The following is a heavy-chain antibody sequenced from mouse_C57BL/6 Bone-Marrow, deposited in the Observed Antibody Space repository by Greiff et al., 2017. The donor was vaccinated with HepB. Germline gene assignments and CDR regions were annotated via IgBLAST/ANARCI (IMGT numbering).Heavy chain of an antibody. Sequence: QVQLKQPGAELVKPGASVKLSCKASGYTFTSYWMQWVKQRPGPGLEWIGEIDPSDSYTNYNQKFKGKATLTVDTSSSTAYMQLSSLSSEDSAVYYCARGAWLRRTPHYYAMDYWGQGTSVTVSS. J-gene: IGHJ4*01. CDR2: IDPSDSYT. CDR1: GYTFTSYW. D-gene: IGHD2-2*01. V-gene: IGHV1-50*01. CDR3: ARGAWLRRTPHYYAMDY.